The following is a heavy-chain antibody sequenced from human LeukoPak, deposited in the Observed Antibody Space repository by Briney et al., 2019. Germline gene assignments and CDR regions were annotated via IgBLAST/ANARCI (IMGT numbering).Heavy chain of an antibody. V-gene: IGHV4-59*08. CDR1: GGSVSRYY. CDR3: ARPGVGSGRYGAFDI. J-gene: IGHJ3*02. Sequence: SETLSLTCTVSGGSVSRYYWSWIRQPPGKGLEWIGYIYYSGSTDYNPSLKSRVTISVDTSKNQFSLKLTSVTAADTAVYYCARPGVGSGRYGAFDIWGQGTMVTVSS. D-gene: IGHD5-18*01. CDR2: IYYSGST.